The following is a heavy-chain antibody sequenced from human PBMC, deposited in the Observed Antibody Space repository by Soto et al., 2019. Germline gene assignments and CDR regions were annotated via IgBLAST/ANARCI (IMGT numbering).Heavy chain of an antibody. CDR3: ARDPAWGSLDY. J-gene: IGHJ4*02. D-gene: IGHD7-27*01. Sequence: EVQLVESGGGLVQPGGSLRFSCAASGFTFSNSWMSWVRQAPGKGLEWVADINPVESEKYYVDSVKGRFTVSRDNAKNSLYLQMNSLRVEDTALYYCARDPAWGSLDYWGLGTLVTVSS. CDR1: GFTFSNSW. V-gene: IGHV3-7*01. CDR2: INPVESEK.